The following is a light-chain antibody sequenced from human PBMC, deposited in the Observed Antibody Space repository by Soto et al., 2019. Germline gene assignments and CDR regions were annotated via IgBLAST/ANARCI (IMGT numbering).Light chain of an antibody. J-gene: IGLJ3*02. CDR2: RNN. CDR3: AAWDDSLSGRL. CDR1: SSNIGNNY. V-gene: IGLV1-47*01. Sequence: QSVLTQPPSASGTPGQSVTISCSGRSSNIGNNYVHWYQQVPGTAPKLLIYRNNQRPSGVPDRFSGSKSGTSASLAISGLRSEDEADYYCAAWDDSLSGRLFGGGTKLTVL.